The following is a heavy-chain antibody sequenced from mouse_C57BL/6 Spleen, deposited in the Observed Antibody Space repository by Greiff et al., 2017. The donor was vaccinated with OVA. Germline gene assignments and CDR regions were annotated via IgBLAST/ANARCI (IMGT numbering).Heavy chain of an antibody. CDR1: GYTFTSYW. V-gene: IGHV1-64*01. Sequence: QVQLQQPGAELVKPGASVKLSCKASGYTFTSYWMHWVKQRPGQGLEWIGMIHPNSGSTNYNEKFKSKATLTVDKSSSTAYMQLSSLTSEDSAVYYCAKNYDYDDMDYWGQGTSVTVSS. D-gene: IGHD1-1*02. CDR2: IHPNSGST. CDR3: AKNYDYDDMDY. J-gene: IGHJ4*01.